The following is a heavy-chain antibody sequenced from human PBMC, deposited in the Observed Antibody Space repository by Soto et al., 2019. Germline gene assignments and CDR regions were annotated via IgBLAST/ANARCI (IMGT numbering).Heavy chain of an antibody. J-gene: IGHJ4*02. CDR3: ARAGGLGAVAADY. V-gene: IGHV4-30-2*01. CDR2: IYHSGST. CDR1: GGSISSGGYS. D-gene: IGHD6-19*01. Sequence: QLQLQESGSGLVKPSQTLSLTCAVSGGSISSGGYSWSWIRQPPGKGLECIGYIYHSGSTYYNPSLKSRVTISVDRFKNQFALKLSSVTAADTAVYYCARAGGLGAVAADYWCQGTLVTVSS.